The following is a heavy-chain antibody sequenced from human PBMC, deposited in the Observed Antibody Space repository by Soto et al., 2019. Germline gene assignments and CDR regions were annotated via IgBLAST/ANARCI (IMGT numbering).Heavy chain of an antibody. CDR2: IIPIFGTA. D-gene: IGHD3-22*01. V-gene: IGHV1-69*13. CDR3: ARQFPYYYDSSGYYLPLGAFDI. CDR1: GGTFSSYA. J-gene: IGHJ3*02. Sequence: SVKVSCKASGGTFSSYAVSWVRQAPGQGLEWMGGIIPIFGTANYAQKFQGRVTITADESTSTAYMELSSLRSEDTAVYYCARQFPYYYDSSGYYLPLGAFDIWGQGTMVTVSS.